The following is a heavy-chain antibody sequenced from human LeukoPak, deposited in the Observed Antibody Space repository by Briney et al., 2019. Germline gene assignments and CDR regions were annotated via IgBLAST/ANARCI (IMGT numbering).Heavy chain of an antibody. J-gene: IGHJ4*02. CDR1: GLTFSSYS. D-gene: IGHD2-15*01. CDR2: ISSSSSTI. Sequence: PGGSLRLSCAASGLTFSSYSMNWVRQAPGKGLEWVSYISSSSSTIYYADSVKGRFTISRDNAKNSLYLQMNSLRDEDTAVYYCAREHEPMAVAATGFDYWGQGTLVTVSS. CDR3: AREHEPMAVAATGFDY. V-gene: IGHV3-48*02.